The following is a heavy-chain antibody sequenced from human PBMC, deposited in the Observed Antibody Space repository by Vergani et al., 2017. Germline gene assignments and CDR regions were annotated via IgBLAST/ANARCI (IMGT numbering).Heavy chain of an antibody. CDR1: GFTFSSYA. CDR2: ISGSGGST. V-gene: IGHV3-23*01. CDR3: AKAPRGCSSTSCPYXFDY. Sequence: EVQLLESGGGLVQPGGSLRLSCAASGFTFSSYAMSWVRQAPGKGLEWVSAISGSGGSTYYADSVKGRFTISRDNSKNTLYLQMNSLRAEDTAVYYCAKAPRGCSSTSCPYXFDYWGQGTLVTVSS. J-gene: IGHJ4*02. D-gene: IGHD2-2*01.